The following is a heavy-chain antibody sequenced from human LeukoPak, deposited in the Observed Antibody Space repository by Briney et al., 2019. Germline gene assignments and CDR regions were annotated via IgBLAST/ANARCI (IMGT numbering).Heavy chain of an antibody. D-gene: IGHD1-26*01. CDR2: INPNSGGT. Sequence: GASVKVSCKASGYTFTGYYMHWVRQAPGQGLEWMGWINPNSGGTNYAQKFQGRVTMTRDTSISTAYMELSRLRSDDTAVYYCARVYPIWWELSSYYFDYWGQGTLVTVSS. V-gene: IGHV1-2*02. CDR1: GYTFTGYY. CDR3: ARVYPIWWELSSYYFDY. J-gene: IGHJ4*02.